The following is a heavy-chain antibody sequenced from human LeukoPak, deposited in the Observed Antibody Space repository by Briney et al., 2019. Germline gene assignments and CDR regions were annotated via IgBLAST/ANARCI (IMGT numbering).Heavy chain of an antibody. V-gene: IGHV3-30*18. CDR2: LSYDGSKK. D-gene: IGHD6-19*01. CDR3: AKDRSRGWPGLNSYYGMDV. Sequence: GGSLILSCAASGFIFSSYGMHWVRQAPGKGLEWVAVLSYDGSKKYYAESVKGRFTISRDNSKDTLYLQIDSLRAEDTAVYYCAKDRSRGWPGLNSYYGMDVWGQGTTVTVSS. J-gene: IGHJ6*02. CDR1: GFIFSSYG.